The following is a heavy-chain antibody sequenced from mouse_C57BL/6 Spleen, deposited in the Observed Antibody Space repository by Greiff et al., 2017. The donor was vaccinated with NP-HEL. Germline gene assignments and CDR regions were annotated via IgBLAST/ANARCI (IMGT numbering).Heavy chain of an antibody. V-gene: IGHV1-26*01. D-gene: IGHD1-1*01. CDR3: ACYGSSPYYAMDY. J-gene: IGHJ4*01. CDR2: INPNNGGT. CDR1: GYTFTDYY. Sequence: EVQLQQSGPELVKPGASVKISCKASGYTFTDYYMNWVKQSHGKSLEWIGDINPNNGGTSYNQKFKGKATLTVDKSSSTAYMELRSLTSEDSAVYYCACYGSSPYYAMDYWGQGTSVTVSS.